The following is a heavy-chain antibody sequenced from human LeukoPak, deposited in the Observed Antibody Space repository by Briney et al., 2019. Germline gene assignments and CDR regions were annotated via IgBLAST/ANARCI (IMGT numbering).Heavy chain of an antibody. D-gene: IGHD5-24*01. CDR1: GGSISSGGYY. V-gene: IGHV4-31*03. CDR3: ARHGKLEMATLSP. CDR2: IYHSGST. Sequence: SETLSLTCTVSGGSISSGGYYWSWIRQHPGKGLEWIGYIYHSGSTYYNPSLKSRVTISVDTSKNQFSLKLSSVTAADTAVYYCARHGKLEMATLSPWGQGTMVTVSS. J-gene: IGHJ3*01.